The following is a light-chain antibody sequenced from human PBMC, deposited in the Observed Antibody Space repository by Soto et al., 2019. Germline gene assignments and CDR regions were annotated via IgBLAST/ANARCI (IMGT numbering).Light chain of an antibody. CDR1: SSNIGSRY. CDR2: RND. Sequence: QSVLTQPPAASGTPGQRVTISCSGSSSNIGSRYVYWYQQLPGTAPKLLIYRNDQRPSGVPDRFSGSKSGTSASLAISGLRSDDEGDYYGAAWDGSLSGRVFGGGTKLTVL. CDR3: AAWDGSLSGRV. V-gene: IGLV1-47*01. J-gene: IGLJ3*02.